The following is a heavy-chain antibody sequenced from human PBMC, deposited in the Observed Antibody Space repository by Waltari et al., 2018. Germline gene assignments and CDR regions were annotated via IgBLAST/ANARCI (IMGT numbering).Heavy chain of an antibody. D-gene: IGHD3-22*01. J-gene: IGHJ1*01. Sequence: QVQLVQSGAEVKKPGSSVKVSCKASGGTFSSYAISWVRQAPGQGLEWMGGIIPLLGIANYAQKFQGRVTITADKSTSTAYMELSSLRSEDTAVYYCARVNKYDSSGYYFSAEYFQHWGQGTLVTVSS. CDR1: GGTFSSYA. V-gene: IGHV1-69*10. CDR3: ARVNKYDSSGYYFSAEYFQH. CDR2: IIPLLGIA.